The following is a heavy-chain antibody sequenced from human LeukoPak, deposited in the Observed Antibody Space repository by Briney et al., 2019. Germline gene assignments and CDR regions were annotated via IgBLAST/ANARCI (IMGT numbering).Heavy chain of an antibody. J-gene: IGHJ4*02. V-gene: IGHV4-59*01. CDR2: IYYSGST. CDR3: ARGGLWFGELLGGSFDY. D-gene: IGHD3-10*01. CDR1: GDSITHNY. Sequence: PSETLSLTCTVSGDSITHNYWSWIRQPPGKGLEWIGYIYYSGSTNYNPSLKSRVTISVDTSKNQFSLKLSSVTATDTAVYYCARGGLWFGELLGGSFDYWGQGTLVTVSS.